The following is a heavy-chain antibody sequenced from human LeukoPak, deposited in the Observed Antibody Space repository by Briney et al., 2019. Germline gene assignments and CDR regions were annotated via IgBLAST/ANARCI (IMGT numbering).Heavy chain of an antibody. CDR2: ISAYNGNT. V-gene: IGHV1-18*01. Sequence: ASVKVSCKASGYTFTSYGISWVRQAPGQGLEWMGWISAYNGNTNYAQKFQDRVTMTTDTSTSTVYMELSSLRSEDTAVYYCARGPRSSGWIEDPWGQGTLVTVSS. CDR3: ARGPRSSGWIEDP. CDR1: GYTFTSYG. J-gene: IGHJ5*02. D-gene: IGHD6-19*01.